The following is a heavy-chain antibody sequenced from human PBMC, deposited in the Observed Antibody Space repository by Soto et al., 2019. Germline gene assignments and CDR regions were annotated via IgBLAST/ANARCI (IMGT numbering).Heavy chain of an antibody. CDR1: GGTFSSYA. CDR3: AKAAQTRYNWNDLGNGFDP. V-gene: IGHV1-69*01. J-gene: IGHJ5*02. D-gene: IGHD1-1*01. CDR2: IVPIFGVA. Sequence: QVQLVQSGAEVKKPGSSVKVSCKESGGTFSSYAIAWVRQAPGQGLEWMGGIVPIFGVANYAHKFQGRVAIPADEATNTAYMELSSLRSDDTAVYYCAKAAQTRYNWNDLGNGFDPWGQGTLVTVSS.